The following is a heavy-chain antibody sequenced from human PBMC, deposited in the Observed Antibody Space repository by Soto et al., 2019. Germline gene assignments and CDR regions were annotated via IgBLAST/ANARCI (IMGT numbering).Heavy chain of an antibody. CDR2: INPNSGGT. V-gene: IGHV1-2*04. J-gene: IGHJ6*02. Sequence: ASVKVSCKASGYTFTGYYMHWVRQAPGQGLEWMGWINPNSGGTNYAQKFQGWVTMTRDTSISTAYMELSRLRSDDTAVYYCARARGIAARGERYSYYGMDVWGQGTTVTVSS. D-gene: IGHD6-6*01. CDR3: ARARGIAARGERYSYYGMDV. CDR1: GYTFTGYY.